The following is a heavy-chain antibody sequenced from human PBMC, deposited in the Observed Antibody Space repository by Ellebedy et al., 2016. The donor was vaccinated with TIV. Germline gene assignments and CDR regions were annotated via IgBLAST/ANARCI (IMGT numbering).Heavy chain of an antibody. CDR3: AKDGRAARPYYFDY. V-gene: IGHV3-23*01. Sequence: GGSLRLXCTTSGFTFSGYAMSWVRQAPGKGLEWISGLGGSGDATYYADSVKGRFTISRDNSKNTLYLQMNSLRAEDTAVYYCAKDGRAARPYYFDYWGQGTLVTVSS. CDR2: LGGSGDAT. D-gene: IGHD6-6*01. CDR1: GFTFSGYA. J-gene: IGHJ4*02.